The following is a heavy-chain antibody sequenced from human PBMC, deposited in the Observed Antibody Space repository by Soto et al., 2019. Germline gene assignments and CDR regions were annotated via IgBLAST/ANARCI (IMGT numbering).Heavy chain of an antibody. Sequence: QVQLQESGPGLVKPSQTLSLTCTVSGGSISSGDYYWSWIRQPPGKGLEWIGYIYYSGSTYYNPSLKSRVTISVDTSKNQFSLKLSSVTAADTAVYYCARGLIGYCSGGSCLVYFDYWGQGTLVTVSS. CDR1: GGSISSGDYY. D-gene: IGHD2-15*01. CDR3: ARGLIGYCSGGSCLVYFDY. J-gene: IGHJ4*02. V-gene: IGHV4-30-4*01. CDR2: IYYSGST.